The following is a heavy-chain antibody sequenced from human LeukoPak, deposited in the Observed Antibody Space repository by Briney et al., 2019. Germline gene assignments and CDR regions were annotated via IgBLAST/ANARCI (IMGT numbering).Heavy chain of an antibody. Sequence: PSETLSLTCAVYGWSFSGYYWSWIRQPPGKGLEWIGEINHSGNTKYNPFPKNRVTISVDTSKNQFSLKLSSVTAADTAVYYCARRVQDASSSGWSNSAYYFDYWGQGTLVTVSS. CDR3: ARRVQDASSSGWSNSAYYFDY. CDR1: GWSFSGYY. CDR2: INHSGNT. D-gene: IGHD6-19*01. J-gene: IGHJ4*02. V-gene: IGHV4-34*01.